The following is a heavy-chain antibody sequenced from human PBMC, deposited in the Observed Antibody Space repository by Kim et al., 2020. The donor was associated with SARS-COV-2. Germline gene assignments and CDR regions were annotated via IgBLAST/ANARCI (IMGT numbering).Heavy chain of an antibody. D-gene: IGHD3-22*01. V-gene: IGHV3-30-3*01. Sequence: GGSLRLSCAASGFTFSSYAMHWVRQAPGKGLEWVAVISYDGSNKYYADSVKGRFTISRDNSKNTLYLQMNSLRAEDTAVYYCAREGDYYDSSGYLVFDGFDIWGQGTMVTVSS. CDR1: GFTFSSYA. CDR2: ISYDGSNK. J-gene: IGHJ3*02. CDR3: AREGDYYDSSGYLVFDGFDI.